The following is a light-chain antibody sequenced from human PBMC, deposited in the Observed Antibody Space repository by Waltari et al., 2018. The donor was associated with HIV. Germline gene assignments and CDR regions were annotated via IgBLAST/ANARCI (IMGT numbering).Light chain of an antibody. J-gene: IGKJ2*02. V-gene: IGKV3-20*01. CDR2: GAS. Sequence: EVVLTQSPGTLSLSPGERATLPCRASQSVSSSYLAWYQQKPGQAPSLHIYGASSRAAGVPDRFSGSGSGTDFTLTISRLEPEDFAVYYCQQYGSSPRTFGQGTKLEIK. CDR3: QQYGSSPRT. CDR1: QSVSSSY.